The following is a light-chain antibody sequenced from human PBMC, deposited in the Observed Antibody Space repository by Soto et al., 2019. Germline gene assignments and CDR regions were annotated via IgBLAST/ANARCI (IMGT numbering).Light chain of an antibody. V-gene: IGKV2-30*01. Sequence: VVMTQSPLSLPVTLGQPASISCRSSDSLVYGDGNTYLNWFQQRPGQSPRRLIYKVFNRDSGVPDRFSGIGSGTDFTLKISRVEAEDVGVYYCMQGTQWPPTFGPGTKVDIK. CDR3: MQGTQWPPT. CDR2: KVF. CDR1: DSLVYGDGNTY. J-gene: IGKJ3*01.